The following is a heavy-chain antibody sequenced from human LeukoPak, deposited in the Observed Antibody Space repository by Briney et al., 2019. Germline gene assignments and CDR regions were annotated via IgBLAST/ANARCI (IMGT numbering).Heavy chain of an antibody. J-gene: IGHJ4*02. D-gene: IGHD3-10*01. CDR3: ARLGIIGLLY. CDR1: GGSFSGFY. CDR2: INHSGST. V-gene: IGHV4-34*01. Sequence: PSETLSLTCAVYGGSFSGFYWSWIRQPPGKGLEWIGEINHSGSTNYNPSLKSRVTISVDTSKNQFSLKLSSVTAADTAVYYCARLGIIGLLYWGQGTLVTVSS.